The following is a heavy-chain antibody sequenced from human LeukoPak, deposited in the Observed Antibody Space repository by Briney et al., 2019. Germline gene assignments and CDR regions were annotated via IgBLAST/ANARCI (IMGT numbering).Heavy chain of an antibody. CDR2: IRSSSSYI. V-gene: IGHV3-21*01. CDR3: ASSAPSDI. Sequence: GGSLRLSCAASGFTFSSYSMDWVRQAPGKGLEWVSSIRSSSSYIYYADSVKGRFTISRDNAKHSLYLQMNSLRAEDTAVYYCASSAPSDIWGRGTMVTVSS. CDR1: GFTFSSYS. J-gene: IGHJ3*02.